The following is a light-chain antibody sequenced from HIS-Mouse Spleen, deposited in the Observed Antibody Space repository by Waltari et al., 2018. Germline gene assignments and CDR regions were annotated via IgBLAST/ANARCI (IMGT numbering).Light chain of an antibody. CDR2: DFS. CDR3: SSYTSSSTVV. Sequence: QSALTQPASVSGSPGQSITISCTGTSSDVGGYNYVSWYQQHPGKAPKLMINDFSNRPSGVCNRCSGSKSGNTASLTISGLQAEDEADYYCSSYTSSSTVVFGGGTKLTVL. CDR1: SSDVGGYNY. J-gene: IGLJ2*01. V-gene: IGLV2-14*03.